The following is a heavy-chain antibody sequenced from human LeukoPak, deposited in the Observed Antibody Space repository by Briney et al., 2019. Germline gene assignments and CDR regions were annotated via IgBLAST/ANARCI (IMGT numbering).Heavy chain of an antibody. V-gene: IGHV3-30*02. CDR2: IRNDGSNK. D-gene: IGHD6-13*01. Sequence: GGSLRLSCAASGLTFSSYGMYWVRQAPGKGLQWVAFIRNDGSNKYYADSVKGRFTISRDNSKNTLYLQMNSLRADDTALYYSAKDQQAASAGTSPDYWGQGTLVTVSS. CDR1: GLTFSSYG. J-gene: IGHJ4*02. CDR3: AKDQQAASAGTSPDY.